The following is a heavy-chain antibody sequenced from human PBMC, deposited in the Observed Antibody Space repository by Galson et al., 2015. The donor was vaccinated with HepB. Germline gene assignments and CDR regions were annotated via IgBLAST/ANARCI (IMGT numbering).Heavy chain of an antibody. CDR2: IQYAGSEE. CDR1: GFTFSSYW. J-gene: IGHJ3*02. V-gene: IGHV3-7*01. CDR3: ARTRNSGYAIDAFDI. D-gene: IGHD3-22*01. Sequence: SLRLSCAASGFTFSSYWMSWVRQAPGKGLEWVAAIQYAGSEECYVDSVKGRFTISRDNAKNSLSLQMNSLRAEDTAVYHCARTRNSGYAIDAFDIWGQGTMVTVSS.